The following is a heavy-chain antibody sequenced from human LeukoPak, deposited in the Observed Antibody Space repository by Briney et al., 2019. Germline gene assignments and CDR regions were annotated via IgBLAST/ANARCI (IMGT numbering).Heavy chain of an antibody. CDR1: GGSISSYY. CDR3: ARIVVPAAISSYLGYYYYYMDV. D-gene: IGHD2-2*01. V-gene: IGHV4-59*01. Sequence: SETLSLTCTVSGGSISSYYWSWIRQPPGKGLEWIGYIYYSGSTNYNPSLKSRVTISVDTSKNQFSLKLSSVTAADTAVYYCARIVVPAAISSYLGYYYYYMDVWGKGTTVTVSS. J-gene: IGHJ6*03. CDR2: IYYSGST.